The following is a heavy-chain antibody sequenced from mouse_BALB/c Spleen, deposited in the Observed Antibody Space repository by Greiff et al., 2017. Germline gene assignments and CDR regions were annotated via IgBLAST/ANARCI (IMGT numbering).Heavy chain of an antibody. CDR1: GFTFSSYA. CDR2: ISSGGST. D-gene: IGHD2-10*02. CDR3: ARRGYGNFYFDD. V-gene: IGHV5-6-5*01. Sequence: EVQRVESGGGLVKPGGSLKLSCAASGFTFSSYAMSWVRQTPEKRLEWVASISSGGSTYYPDSVKGRFTISRDNARNILYLLMSSLRSEDTAMYYCARRGYGNFYFDDWGQGTTLTVSS. J-gene: IGHJ2*01.